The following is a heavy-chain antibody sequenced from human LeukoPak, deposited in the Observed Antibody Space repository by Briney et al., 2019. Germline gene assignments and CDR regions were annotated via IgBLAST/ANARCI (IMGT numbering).Heavy chain of an antibody. CDR1: GFTFSSYG. J-gene: IGHJ4*02. Sequence: GGSLRLSCAASGFTFSSYGMHWVRQAPGKGLEWVAVISYDGSNKYYADSVKGRFTISRDNSKNTLYLQMNSLRAEDTAVYYCAKDGKVGATDYWGQGTLVTVSS. D-gene: IGHD1-26*01. CDR2: ISYDGSNK. V-gene: IGHV3-30*18. CDR3: AKDGKVGATDY.